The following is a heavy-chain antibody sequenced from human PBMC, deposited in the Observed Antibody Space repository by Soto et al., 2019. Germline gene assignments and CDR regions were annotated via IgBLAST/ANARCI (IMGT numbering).Heavy chain of an antibody. CDR1: GDSVSSNSAA. CDR3: ARHLGDFIGLYSSSWYFDY. CDR2: TYYRSKWYN. Sequence: SQTLSLTCAISGDSVSSNSAAWNWIRQSPSRGLEWLGRTYYRSKWYNDYAVSVKSRITINPDTSKNQFSLQLNSVTPEDTAVYSCARHLGDFIGLYSSSWYFDYWSKETLVTVP. V-gene: IGHV6-1*01. J-gene: IGHJ4*02. D-gene: IGHD6-13*01.